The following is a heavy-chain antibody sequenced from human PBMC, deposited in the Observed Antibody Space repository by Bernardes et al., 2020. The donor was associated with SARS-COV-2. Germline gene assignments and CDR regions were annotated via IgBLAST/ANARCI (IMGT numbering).Heavy chain of an antibody. D-gene: IGHD2-2*01. CDR2: IKQDGSEK. Sequence: GGSLRLSCANSGVSFSSFWMSWVRQVPGKGLEWVANIKQDGSEKYYVDSVEGRFTISRDNDKNLLYLQMTSLRAEDTAVYYCARECIGYCSSTNYKGRPYGMDVWGQGTTVTVSS. CDR3: ARECIGYCSSTNYKGRPYGMDV. V-gene: IGHV3-7*01. J-gene: IGHJ6*02. CDR1: GVSFSSFW.